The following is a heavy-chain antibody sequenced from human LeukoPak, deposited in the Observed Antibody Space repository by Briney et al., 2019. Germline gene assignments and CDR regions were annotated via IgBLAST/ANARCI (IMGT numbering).Heavy chain of an antibody. D-gene: IGHD6-19*01. CDR1: GFTFIDYD. CDR3: ARGGIQVSGIDEFDY. CDR2: ICIRGDT. Sequence: GGSLRLSCAASGFTFIDYDMHWVRQVLGKGLEGVSAICIRGDTHYSGSVKGRFTISRENAESSLYPQMNSLRAEDTAVYYCARGGIQVSGIDEFDYWGQGTLVTVSS. J-gene: IGHJ4*02. V-gene: IGHV3-13*01.